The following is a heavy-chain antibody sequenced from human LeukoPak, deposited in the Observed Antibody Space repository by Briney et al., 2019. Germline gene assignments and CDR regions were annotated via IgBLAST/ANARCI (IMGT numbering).Heavy chain of an antibody. D-gene: IGHD5-12*01. CDR3: ARGGVATYDY. CDR2: IYYSGST. V-gene: IGHV4-4*02. J-gene: IGHJ4*02. CDR1: GGSISSSKW. Sequence: PSGTVSLTCAVSGGSISSSKWWSWVRQPPGKGLEWIGYIYYSGSTNYNPSLKSRVTISVDTSKNQFSLKLSSVTAADTAVYYCARGGVATYDYWGQGTLDTVSS.